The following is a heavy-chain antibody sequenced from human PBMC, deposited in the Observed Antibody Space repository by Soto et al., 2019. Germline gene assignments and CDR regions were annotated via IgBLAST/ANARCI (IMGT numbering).Heavy chain of an antibody. CDR2: IWYDGSNK. J-gene: IGHJ4*02. CDR3: ARGLYYYDSSGYYPNFDY. CDR1: GFTFSSYG. V-gene: IGHV3-33*01. Sequence: GGSLRLSCAASGFTFSSYGMHWVRQAPGKGLEWVAVIWYDGSNKYYADSVKGRFTISRDNSKNTLYLQMNSLRAEDTAVYYCARGLYYYDSSGYYPNFDYWGQGTLVTVSS. D-gene: IGHD3-22*01.